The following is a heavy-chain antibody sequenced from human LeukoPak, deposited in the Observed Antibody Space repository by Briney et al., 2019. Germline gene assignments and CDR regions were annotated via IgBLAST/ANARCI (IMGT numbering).Heavy chain of an antibody. D-gene: IGHD6-19*01. CDR2: ICHSGST. Sequence: SETLSLNCTVSGGSISSGGYYWSWIRQPPGKGLEWIGYICHSGSTYYNPSLKSRVTISVDRSKNQFSLKLSSVTAADTAVYYCARYSSGWYTFDYWGQGTLVTVSS. CDR1: GGSISSGGYY. CDR3: ARYSSGWYTFDY. V-gene: IGHV4-30-2*01. J-gene: IGHJ4*02.